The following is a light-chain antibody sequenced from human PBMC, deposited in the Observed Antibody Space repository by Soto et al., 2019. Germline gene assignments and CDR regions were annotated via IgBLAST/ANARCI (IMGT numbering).Light chain of an antibody. CDR3: QSYATGLSVLYV. J-gene: IGLJ1*01. CDR1: SSNIGAGYD. Sequence: QAVVTQPPSVSGAPGQRVTISCTGSSSNIGAGYDVHWYQQLPGTAPKLLIYGNNKRPSGVPDRFSGSKSGTSASLAVTGLQAEDEADYYCQSYATGLSVLYVFGTGTKVTVL. V-gene: IGLV1-40*01. CDR2: GNN.